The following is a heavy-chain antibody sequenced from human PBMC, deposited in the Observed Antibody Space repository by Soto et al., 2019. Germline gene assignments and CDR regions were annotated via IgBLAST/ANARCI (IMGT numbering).Heavy chain of an antibody. V-gene: IGHV1-2*04. CDR3: AGVGCGYSSSPDHWYFDL. D-gene: IGHD6-13*01. Sequence: QVQLVQSGAEVKKPGASVKVSCKASGYTFTGYYMHWVRQAPGQGLEWMGWINPNSGGTNYAQNFQGCVTMPRDTYISTAYMELSRRISDDTAVYYCAGVGCGYSSSPDHWYFDLWGRGTPVTVSS. CDR2: INPNSGGT. CDR1: GYTFTGYY. J-gene: IGHJ2*01.